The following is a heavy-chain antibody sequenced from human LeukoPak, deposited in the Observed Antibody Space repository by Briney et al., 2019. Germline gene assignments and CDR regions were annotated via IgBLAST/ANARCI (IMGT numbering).Heavy chain of an antibody. D-gene: IGHD1-1*01. CDR2: IYYSGST. V-gene: IGHV4-31*03. CDR1: GGSISSGGYY. J-gene: IGHJ6*02. Sequence: SETLSLTCTVSGGSISSGGYYWSWIRQHPGTGLEWIGYIYYSGSTYYNPSLKSRVTISVDTSKNQFSLKLSSVTAADTAVYYCARDGVPKYYYYGMDVWGQGTTVTVSS. CDR3: ARDGVPKYYYYGMDV.